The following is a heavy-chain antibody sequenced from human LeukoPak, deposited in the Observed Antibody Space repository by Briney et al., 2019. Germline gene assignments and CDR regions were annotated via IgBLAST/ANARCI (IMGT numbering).Heavy chain of an antibody. CDR2: INHSGST. CDR1: GGSFSGYY. D-gene: IGHD1-14*01. Sequence: ASETLSLTCAVYGGSFSGYYWSWIRQPPGKGLEWIGEINHSGSTNYNPSLKSRVTISVDTSKNQFSLKLSSVTAADTAVYYCAREGVSPEYDYWGQGTLVTVSS. CDR3: AREGVSPEYDY. V-gene: IGHV4-34*01. J-gene: IGHJ4*02.